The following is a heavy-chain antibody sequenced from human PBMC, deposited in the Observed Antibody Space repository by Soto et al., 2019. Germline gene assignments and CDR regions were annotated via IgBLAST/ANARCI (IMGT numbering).Heavy chain of an antibody. V-gene: IGHV4-59*01. J-gene: IGHJ4*02. CDR1: GGSISSYY. D-gene: IGHD4-17*01. Sequence: SETLSLTCTVSGGSISSYYWSWIRQPPGKRLEWIGSIYYSGSSNYNPSLKSRVTISVDTSKNQFSLRLTSVTAADTAVYYCARRYGASFDYWGQGTLVTVS. CDR3: ARRYGASFDY. CDR2: IYYSGSS.